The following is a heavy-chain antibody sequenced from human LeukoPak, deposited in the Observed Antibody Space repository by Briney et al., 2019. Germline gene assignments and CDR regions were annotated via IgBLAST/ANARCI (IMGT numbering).Heavy chain of an antibody. Sequence: GGSLRLPCAASGFTFSSYGMHWVRQAPGKGLEWVAFIRYDGSNKYYADSVKGRFTISRDNSKNTLYLQMNSLRAEDTAVYYCAKKYDILTGYHPLVGGYYMDVWGKGTTVTVSS. CDR2: IRYDGSNK. CDR1: GFTFSSYG. V-gene: IGHV3-30*02. CDR3: AKKYDILTGYHPLVGGYYMDV. D-gene: IGHD3-9*01. J-gene: IGHJ6*03.